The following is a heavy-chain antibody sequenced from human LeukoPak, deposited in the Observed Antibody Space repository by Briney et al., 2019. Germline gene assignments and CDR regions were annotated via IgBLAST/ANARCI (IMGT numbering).Heavy chain of an antibody. CDR2: IKQDGSEK. V-gene: IGHV3-7*01. Sequence: GGSLRLSCAASGFPFSSYWMSWVRQAPGKGLEGVANIKQDGSEKYYVDSVKGRFTISRDNAKNSLYLQMNSLRAEDTAVYYCARGPHIVVVTATFDYWGQGTLVTVSS. CDR1: GFPFSSYW. J-gene: IGHJ4*02. CDR3: ARGPHIVVVTATFDY. D-gene: IGHD2-21*02.